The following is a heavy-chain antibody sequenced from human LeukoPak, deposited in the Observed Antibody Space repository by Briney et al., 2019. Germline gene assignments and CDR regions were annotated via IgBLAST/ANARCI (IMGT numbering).Heavy chain of an antibody. CDR1: GGSISNYY. D-gene: IGHD4-17*01. V-gene: IGHV4-4*07. Sequence: SETLSLTCTVSGGSISNYYWSWIRQPAGKGLEWIGRIYSSGSTNYNPSLKSRVTISVDTSKNQFSLKLSSVTAADTAVYYCAREINDYGDYGNFDYWGQGTLVTVSS. CDR2: IYSSGST. J-gene: IGHJ4*02. CDR3: AREINDYGDYGNFDY.